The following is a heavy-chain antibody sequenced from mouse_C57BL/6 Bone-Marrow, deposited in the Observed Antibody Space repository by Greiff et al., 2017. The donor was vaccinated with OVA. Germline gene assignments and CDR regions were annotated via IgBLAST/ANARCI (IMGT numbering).Heavy chain of an antibody. V-gene: IGHV14-4*01. CDR2: IDSENGDT. Sequence: EVKLVESGAELVRPGASVKLSCTASGFNIKDDYMHWVKQRPEQGLEWIGWIDSENGDTEYASKFQGKATITADTSSNTAYLQLSSLTSEDTAVYYCTDHYYGSYYYAMDYWGQGTSVTVSS. CDR1: GFNIKDDY. J-gene: IGHJ4*01. CDR3: TDHYYGSYYYAMDY. D-gene: IGHD1-1*01.